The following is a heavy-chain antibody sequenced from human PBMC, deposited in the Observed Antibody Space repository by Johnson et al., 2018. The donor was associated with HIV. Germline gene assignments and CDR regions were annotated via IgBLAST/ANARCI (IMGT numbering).Heavy chain of an antibody. Sequence: QVQLVESGGGFVKPGGSLRLSCAASGFTFSDYYMSWIRQAPGKGLELVSYISAFGLTMSYADSVKGRFTISRDNDKNSLFMEMNSLTAEDTAVYYCARDAPQPSDAYDIWGQGTMVTVSS. J-gene: IGHJ3*02. CDR1: GFTFSDYY. CDR2: ISAFGLTM. V-gene: IGHV3-11*04. D-gene: IGHD5-18*01. CDR3: ARDAPQPSDAYDI.